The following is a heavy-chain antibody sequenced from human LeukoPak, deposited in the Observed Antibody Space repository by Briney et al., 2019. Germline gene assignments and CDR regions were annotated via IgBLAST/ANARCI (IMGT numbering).Heavy chain of an antibody. CDR1: GGSISSSTYY. Sequence: PSETLSLTCTVSGGSISSSTYYWSWIRQHPGKGLEWIGYIYYSGSTYYNPSLKSRVTISLDTSTNQFSLKLNSVTAADTAMYYCARQPAPLYGMDVWGQGTTVTVSS. V-gene: IGHV4-31*03. J-gene: IGHJ6*02. CDR2: IYYSGST. CDR3: ARQPAPLYGMDV.